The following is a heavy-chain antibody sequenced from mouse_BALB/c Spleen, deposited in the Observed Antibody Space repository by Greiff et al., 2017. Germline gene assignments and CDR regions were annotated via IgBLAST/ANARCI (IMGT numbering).Heavy chain of an antibody. Sequence: VQLKQSGPELVKPGASVKISCKASGYTFTDYNMHWVKQSHGKSLEWIGYIYPYNGGTGYNQKFKSKATLTVDNSSSTAYMELRSLTSEDSAVYYCARWTRRYDRLYYFDYWGQGTTLTVSS. J-gene: IGHJ2*01. CDR3: ARWTRRYDRLYYFDY. CDR1: GYTFTDYN. D-gene: IGHD2-14*01. V-gene: IGHV1S29*02. CDR2: IYPYNGGT.